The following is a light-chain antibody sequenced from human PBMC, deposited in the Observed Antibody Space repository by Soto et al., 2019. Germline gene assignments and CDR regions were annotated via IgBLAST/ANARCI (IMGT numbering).Light chain of an antibody. Sequence: QSPLTHPPSASGSPGQSFTISCTGTSSDIGGYNYVSWYQQHPGKSPKLIIYEVSKRPSGVPDRFSGSKSGNTASLTVSGLQAEDEADYYCTSYAGSNNLVFAGGTKVTVL. CDR1: SSDIGGYNY. J-gene: IGLJ3*02. CDR3: TSYAGSNNLV. CDR2: EVS. V-gene: IGLV2-8*01.